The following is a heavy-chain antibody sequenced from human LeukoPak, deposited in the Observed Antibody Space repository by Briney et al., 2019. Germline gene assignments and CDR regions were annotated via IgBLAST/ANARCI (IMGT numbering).Heavy chain of an antibody. Sequence: GRSLRLSCAASGFTFSSYGMHWVRQAPGKGLEWVAVISYDGSNKYYADSVKGRFTISRDNSKNTLYLQMNSLRAEGTAVYYCANSHMFDYWGQGTLVTVSS. CDR3: ANSHMFDY. D-gene: IGHD2-21*01. CDR2: ISYDGSNK. V-gene: IGHV3-30*18. CDR1: GFTFSSYG. J-gene: IGHJ4*02.